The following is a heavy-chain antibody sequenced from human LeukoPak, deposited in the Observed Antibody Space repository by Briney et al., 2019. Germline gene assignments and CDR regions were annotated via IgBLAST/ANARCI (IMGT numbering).Heavy chain of an antibody. Sequence: GGSLRLSCAASGFTFSSNYMSWVRQAPGKGLEWVSVIYSGGSTYYADSVKGRFTISRHNSKNTLYLQMNSLRAEDTAVYYCASSPFYDSSGYYSYWGQGTLVTVSS. D-gene: IGHD3-22*01. CDR2: IYSGGST. CDR1: GFTFSSNY. V-gene: IGHV3-53*04. J-gene: IGHJ4*02. CDR3: ASSPFYDSSGYYSY.